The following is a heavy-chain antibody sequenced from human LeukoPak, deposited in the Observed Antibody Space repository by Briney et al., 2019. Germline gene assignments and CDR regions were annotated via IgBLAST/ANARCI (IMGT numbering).Heavy chain of an antibody. V-gene: IGHV3-23*01. D-gene: IGHD3-9*01. CDR1: GFTFSSYA. Sequence: PGRSLRLSCAASGFTFSSYAMSWVRQAPGKGLEWVSAISGSGGSTYYADSVKGRFTISRDSSKNTLYLQMNSLRAEDTAVYYCAKEIKSFKTGSYFDYWGRGTLVTVSS. J-gene: IGHJ4*02. CDR2: ISGSGGST. CDR3: AKEIKSFKTGSYFDY.